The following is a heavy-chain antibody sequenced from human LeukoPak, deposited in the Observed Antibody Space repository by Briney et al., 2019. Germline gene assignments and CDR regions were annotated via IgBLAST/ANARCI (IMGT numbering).Heavy chain of an antibody. CDR3: ARAPIGVVTFFDY. CDR1: GGSISSGDYY. CDR2: IYYSGST. J-gene: IGHJ4*02. Sequence: KASRILSLTCTVSGGSISSGDYYWSWIRQPPGKGLEWIGYIYYSGSTYYNPSLKSQVTISVDTSKNQFSLKLSSVTAADTAVYYCARAPIGVVTFFDYWGQGTLVTVSS. D-gene: IGHD3-3*01. V-gene: IGHV4-30-4*08.